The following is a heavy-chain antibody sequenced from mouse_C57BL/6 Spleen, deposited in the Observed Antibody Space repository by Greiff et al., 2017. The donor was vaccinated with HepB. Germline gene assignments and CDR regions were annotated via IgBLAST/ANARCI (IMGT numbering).Heavy chain of an antibody. CDR1: GFTFSDYG. CDR2: ISNLAYSI. J-gene: IGHJ1*03. Sequence: VQLKESGGGLVQPGGSLKLSCAASGFTFSDYGMAWVRQAPRKGPEWVAFISNLAYSIYYADTVTGRFTISRENAKNTLYLEMSSLRSEDTAMYYCARHYYGSSYWYFDVWGTGTTVTVSS. D-gene: IGHD1-1*01. V-gene: IGHV5-15*01. CDR3: ARHYYGSSYWYFDV.